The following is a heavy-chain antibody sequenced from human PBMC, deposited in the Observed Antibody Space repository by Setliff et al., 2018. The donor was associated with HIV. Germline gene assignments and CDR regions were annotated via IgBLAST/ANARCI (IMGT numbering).Heavy chain of an antibody. CDR2: IDYSWNT. CDR3: ARHRYRFGIDS. V-gene: IGHV4-39*01. J-gene: IGHJ5*01. CDR1: GGSISTNNYY. Sequence: PSETLSLTCTVSGGSISTNNYYWAWIRQPPGKGLEWIGTIDYSWNTYYKASLRSRAIISGDMSKNQFSLNLNSVTASETAVYYCARHRYRFGIDSWGQGALVTVSS. D-gene: IGHD3-16*01.